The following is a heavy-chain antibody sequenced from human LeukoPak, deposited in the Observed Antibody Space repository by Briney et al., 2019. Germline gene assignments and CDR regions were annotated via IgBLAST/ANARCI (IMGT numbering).Heavy chain of an antibody. J-gene: IGHJ4*02. CDR3: ARSPIVGATNAAADY. CDR1: GGTFSSYA. D-gene: IGHD1-26*01. V-gene: IGHV1-69*04. CDR2: IIPILGIA. Sequence: SVKVSCKASGGTFSSYAISWVRQAPGQGLEWMGRIIPILGIANYAQKFQGRVTITADKSTSTAYMELSSLRSEDTAVYYCARSPIVGATNAAADYWGQGTLVTVSS.